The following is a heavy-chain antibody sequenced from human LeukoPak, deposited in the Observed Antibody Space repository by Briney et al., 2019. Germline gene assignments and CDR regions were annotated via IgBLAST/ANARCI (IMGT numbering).Heavy chain of an antibody. V-gene: IGHV5-51*01. CDR2: IFLADSDT. CDR1: GYKFTNYW. Sequence: PGESLKISCQASGYKFTNYWIGWVRQMPGKGLEWMGVIFLADSDTRYSPSFEGQVTISADKSIYTAYLQWSSLQTSDTAIYYCATHEVTAAARTEFDSRGQGTLVTVSS. D-gene: IGHD6-25*01. J-gene: IGHJ4*02. CDR3: ATHEVTAAARTEFDS.